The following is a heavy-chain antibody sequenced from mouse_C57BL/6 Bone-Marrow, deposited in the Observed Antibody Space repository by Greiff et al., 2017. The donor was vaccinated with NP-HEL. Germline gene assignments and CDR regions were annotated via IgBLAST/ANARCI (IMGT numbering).Heavy chain of an antibody. J-gene: IGHJ2*01. CDR1: GFTFSSYA. D-gene: IGHD2-3*01. V-gene: IGHV5-9-1*02. CDR2: ISSGGDYI. Sequence: EVKLVESGAGLVKPGGSLKLSCAASGFTFSSYAMSWVRQTPEKRLEWVAYISSGGDYIYYADNVKGRFTISRDNARNTLYLQMSSLTSEDAAMYCCTRELYDAYSEYYWGHGTTLTDTS. CDR3: TRELYDAYSEYY.